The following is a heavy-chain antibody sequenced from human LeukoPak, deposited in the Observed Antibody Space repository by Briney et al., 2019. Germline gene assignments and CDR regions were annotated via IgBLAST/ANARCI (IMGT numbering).Heavy chain of an antibody. V-gene: IGHV3-7*01. Sequence: PGGSLRLSCAASGFTFSSCWMSWVRQAPGKGLEWVANIKQDGSEKYYVDSVKGRFTISRDNAKNSLYLRMNSLRAKDTAVYYCARVLIVATIVYFDYWGQGTLVTVSS. CDR1: GFTFSSCW. CDR3: ARVLIVATIVYFDY. J-gene: IGHJ4*02. CDR2: IKQDGSEK. D-gene: IGHD5-12*01.